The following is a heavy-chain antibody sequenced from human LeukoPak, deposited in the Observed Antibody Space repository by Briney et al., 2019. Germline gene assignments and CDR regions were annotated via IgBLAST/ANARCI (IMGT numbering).Heavy chain of an antibody. D-gene: IGHD3-22*01. CDR1: GFTFSSYA. J-gene: IGHJ4*02. V-gene: IGHV3-30-3*01. Sequence: GGSLRLSCAASGFTFSSYAMHWVRQAPGKGLEWVAVISYDGSNKYYADSVKGRFTISRDNSKNTLYLQMNSLRAEDTAVYYCAKDRPYYYDSSGYVLDYWGQGTLVTVSS. CDR2: ISYDGSNK. CDR3: AKDRPYYYDSSGYVLDY.